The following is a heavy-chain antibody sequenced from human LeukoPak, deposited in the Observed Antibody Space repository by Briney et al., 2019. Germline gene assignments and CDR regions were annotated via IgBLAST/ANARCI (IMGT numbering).Heavy chain of an antibody. D-gene: IGHD6-13*01. V-gene: IGHV1-18*01. CDR2: ISAYNGNT. J-gene: IGHJ4*02. CDR3: ARDLSSIAAVGGGVNNGY. CDR1: GYTFTSYG. Sequence: ASVTVSFKASGYTFTSYGISWVRQAPGQGLEWMGWISAYNGNTNYAQKLQGRVTITADESTSTAYMELSSLRSEDTAVYYCARDLSSIAAVGGGVNNGYWGQGTLVTVSS.